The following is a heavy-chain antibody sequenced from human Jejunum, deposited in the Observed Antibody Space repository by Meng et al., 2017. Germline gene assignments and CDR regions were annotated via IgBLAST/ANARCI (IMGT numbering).Heavy chain of an antibody. CDR1: GASISSNMYY. V-gene: IGHV4-39*07. CDR3: ARAPPLGRWFEEAFFDS. J-gene: IGHJ4*02. Sequence: SETLSLTCTVSGASISSNMYYWGWIRQPPGKGLEWIGSIYYSGSPYYNKSLKSRVTISLDTSNNQFSLKLTSVTAADTAVYYCARAPPLGRWFEEAFFDSWGQGTLVTVSS. D-gene: IGHD3-10*01. CDR2: IYYSGSP.